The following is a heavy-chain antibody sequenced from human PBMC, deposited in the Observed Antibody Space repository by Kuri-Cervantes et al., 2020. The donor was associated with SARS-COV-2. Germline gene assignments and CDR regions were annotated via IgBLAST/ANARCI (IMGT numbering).Heavy chain of an antibody. J-gene: IGHJ5*02. D-gene: IGHD3-3*01. CDR2: INSDGSST. V-gene: IGHV3-74*01. CDR3: ARDVVHDFWSGYGNWFDP. Sequence: GGSLRLSCAASGFTFSSYWMHWVRQAPGKGLVWVSRINSDGSSTSYADSVKGRFTISRDNAKNTLYLQMNSLRAEDTAVYYCARDVVHDFWSGYGNWFDPWGQGTLVTVSS. CDR1: GFTFSSYW.